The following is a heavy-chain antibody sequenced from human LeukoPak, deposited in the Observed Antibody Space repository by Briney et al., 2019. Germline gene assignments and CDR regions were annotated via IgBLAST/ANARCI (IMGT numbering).Heavy chain of an antibody. J-gene: IGHJ1*01. D-gene: IGHD3-10*01. V-gene: IGHV3-48*02. Sequence: GGSLRLSCAASGFTFSGYSMNWVRQAVGKGLEWVSYISASSSSIYYADSVKCRFTISRDNAKNSLYLQMNSLRDEDTAVYYCARRAAGRPGADYFQHWGQGILVTVSS. CDR2: ISASSSSI. CDR1: GFTFSGYS. CDR3: ARRAAGRPGADYFQH.